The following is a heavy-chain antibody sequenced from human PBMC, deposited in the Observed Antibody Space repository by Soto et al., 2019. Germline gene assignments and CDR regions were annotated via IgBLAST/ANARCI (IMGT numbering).Heavy chain of an antibody. J-gene: IGHJ3*01. CDR2: ITGPGSVS. Sequence: GGSLRLSCVASGFTFSDYYMYWMRQAPGKGLELVSYITGPGSVSSYADSVKGRFTISRDNAKNSLFLQVNSLRAEDTALYYCARGKYPGAVDVWGQGTMVTVSS. CDR3: ARGKYPGAVDV. V-gene: IGHV3-11*01. CDR1: GFTFSDYY.